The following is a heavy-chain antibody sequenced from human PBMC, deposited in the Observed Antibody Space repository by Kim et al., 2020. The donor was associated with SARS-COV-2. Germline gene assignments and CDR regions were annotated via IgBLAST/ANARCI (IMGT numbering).Heavy chain of an antibody. J-gene: IGHJ1*01. CDR2: ISSSSSYI. V-gene: IGHV3-21*01. CDR3: ARGPLTYSSGYYYGEYFQH. CDR1: GFTFSSYS. Sequence: GGSLRLSCAASGFTFSSYSMNWVRQAPGKGLEWVSSISSSSSYIYYTDSVKGRFTISRDNAKNSLYLQMNSLRAEDTAVYYCARGPLTYSSGYYYGEYFQHWGQGTLVTVSS. D-gene: IGHD3-22*01.